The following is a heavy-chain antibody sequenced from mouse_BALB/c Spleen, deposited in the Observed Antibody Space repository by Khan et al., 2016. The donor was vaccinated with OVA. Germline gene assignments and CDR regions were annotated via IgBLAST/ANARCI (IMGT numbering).Heavy chain of an antibody. J-gene: IGHJ2*01. CDR1: GFTFSYYA. V-gene: IGHV5-9-3*01. CDR3: TRHFGKIFDY. CDR2: ISSGGAYT. Sequence: EVELVESGGGLVKPGGPLKLSCAASGFTFSYYAMSWVRQTPEKRLDWVATISSGGAYTYYPDSVKGRFIISRDDAKNPLYLQISSLRSDDTAMYYCTRHFGKIFDYWGQGTTLTVSS. D-gene: IGHD2-1*01.